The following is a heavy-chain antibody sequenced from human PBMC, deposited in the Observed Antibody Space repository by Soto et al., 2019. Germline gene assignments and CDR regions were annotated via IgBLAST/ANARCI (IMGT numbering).Heavy chain of an antibody. D-gene: IGHD6-19*01. V-gene: IGHV3-30*18. Sequence: QVKLVESGGAVVQSGRSLRLSCTASRFRFSAYGMHWFRQAPGKGLEWVALISDDGKTQFFTDSVEGRFTISRDNSWNTLYLQMNSLRPEDTAVYYCVKGGYKTGWPPFDHWGHGTRVTVSS. CDR1: RFRFSAYG. J-gene: IGHJ4*01. CDR3: VKGGYKTGWPPFDH. CDR2: ISDDGKTQ.